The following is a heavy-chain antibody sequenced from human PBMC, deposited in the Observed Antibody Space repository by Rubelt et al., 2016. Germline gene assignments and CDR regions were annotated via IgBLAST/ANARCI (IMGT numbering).Heavy chain of an antibody. CDR2: ISGSGGST. J-gene: IGHJ4*02. Sequence: GQLLESGGGLVQPGGSLRLSCAASGFTFSSYAMSWVRQAPGKGLEWVSAISGSGGSTYYADSVKGRFTISRDNSKNTLYLQMNSLRAEDTAVYYCASGSRSSGWGDWGQGTLVTVSS. D-gene: IGHD6-19*01. V-gene: IGHV3-23*01. CDR1: GFTFSSYA. CDR3: ASGSRSSGWGD.